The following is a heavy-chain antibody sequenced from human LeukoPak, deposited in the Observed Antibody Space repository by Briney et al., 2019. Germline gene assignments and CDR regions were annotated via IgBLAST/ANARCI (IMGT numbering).Heavy chain of an antibody. CDR3: ARWEGYHFDY. J-gene: IGHJ4*02. CDR1: GFTVSSDY. Sequence: GGSLRLSCAASGFTVSSDYMNWVRQAPGKGLEWVSVIYSGGSTDYADPVKGRFTISRDKSKSTLYLQMNSLRREDTAVYYCARWEGYHFDYWGQGTLVTVSS. D-gene: IGHD1-26*01. V-gene: IGHV3-66*02. CDR2: IYSGGST.